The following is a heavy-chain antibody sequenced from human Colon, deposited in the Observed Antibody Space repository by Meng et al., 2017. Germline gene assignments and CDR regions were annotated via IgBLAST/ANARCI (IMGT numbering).Heavy chain of an antibody. D-gene: IGHD5-24*01. V-gene: IGHV3-21*01. J-gene: IGHJ4*02. CDR1: GFTFNRYS. CDR3: ARPSRRDGYNAIDY. CDR2: ISGSSNFI. Sequence: EVQLVESGGGLVKPGGSSRLSCAASGFTFNRYSMSWVRQAPGKGLEWVSSISGSSNFIYYADSVKGRFTTSRDTAENSLFLQMDSLRAEDTAVYYCARPSRRDGYNAIDYWGQGTLVTVSS.